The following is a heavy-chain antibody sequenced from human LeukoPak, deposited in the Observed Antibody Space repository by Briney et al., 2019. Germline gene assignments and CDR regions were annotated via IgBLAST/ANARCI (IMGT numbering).Heavy chain of an antibody. V-gene: IGHV1-18*01. CDR1: GYTFTSYG. J-gene: IGHJ5*02. D-gene: IGHD3-3*01. Sequence: ASVKVSCKASGYTFTSYGISWVRQAPGPALEWMGWISAYNGNTNYAQKLQGRVTMTTDTSTSTAYMELRSLRSDDTAVYYCAREGRQSFGVVIGWFDPWGQGTLVTVSS. CDR3: AREGRQSFGVVIGWFDP. CDR2: ISAYNGNT.